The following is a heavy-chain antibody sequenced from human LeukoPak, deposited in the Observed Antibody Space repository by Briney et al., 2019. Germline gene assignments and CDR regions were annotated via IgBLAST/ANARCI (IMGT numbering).Heavy chain of an antibody. CDR3: AHISSSWPDY. D-gene: IGHD6-13*01. CDR1: GITASSYA. V-gene: IGHV3-23*01. CDR2: ISGSGGST. J-gene: IGHJ4*02. Sequence: PGGSLRLSCAASGITASSYAMSWVRQAPGKGLEWVSAISGSGGSTYYADSVKGRFTISRDNSKNTLYLQMNSLRAEDTAVYYCAHISSSWPDYWGQGTLVTVSS.